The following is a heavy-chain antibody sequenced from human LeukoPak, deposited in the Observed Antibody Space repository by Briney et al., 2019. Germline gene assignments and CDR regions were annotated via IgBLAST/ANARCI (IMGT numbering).Heavy chain of an antibody. CDR1: GGTFSSYA. Sequence: ASVKVSCKASGGTFSSYAISWVRQAPGRGLEWMGGIIPIFGTANYAQKFQGRVTITADESTSTAYMELSSLRSEDTAVYYCARGDSSGWFSRDYYGMDVWGKGTTVTVSS. CDR2: IIPIFGTA. V-gene: IGHV1-69*01. J-gene: IGHJ6*04. CDR3: ARGDSSGWFSRDYYGMDV. D-gene: IGHD6-19*01.